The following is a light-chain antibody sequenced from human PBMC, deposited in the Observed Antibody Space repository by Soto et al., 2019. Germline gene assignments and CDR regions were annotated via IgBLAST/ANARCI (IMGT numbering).Light chain of an antibody. CDR2: GAS. CDR1: QSVINNY. V-gene: IGKV3-20*01. CDR3: QQYGRF. Sequence: EIVLTQSPATLSLSPGERATLSCRASQSVINNYLAWYQQKPGQAPRLLIYGASSRATGIPDRFSGSGSGTDFTLTISRLEPEDFAVYYCQQYGRFFGPGTKVDIK. J-gene: IGKJ3*01.